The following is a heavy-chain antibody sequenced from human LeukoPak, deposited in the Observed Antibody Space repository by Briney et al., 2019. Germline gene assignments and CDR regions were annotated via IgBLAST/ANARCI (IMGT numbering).Heavy chain of an antibody. V-gene: IGHV3-21*01. CDR3: GRDLGSDSSGGYYQYFDG. CDR2: ISSSSTYI. J-gene: IGHJ4*02. CDR1: GLTFSSYS. Sequence: GGSLRLSCVASGLTFSSYSMNWVRQAPGKRLEWVSSISSSSTYIYYADSVKGRFTISRDNAKNTLYLQMNSLRAEDTAVYYCGRDLGSDSSGGYYQYFDGWGQGTLVTVSS. D-gene: IGHD3-22*01.